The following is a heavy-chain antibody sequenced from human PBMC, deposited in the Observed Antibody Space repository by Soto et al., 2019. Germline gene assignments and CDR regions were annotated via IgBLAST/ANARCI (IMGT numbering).Heavy chain of an antibody. V-gene: IGHV3-9*01. Sequence: PGGSLRLSCAVSGFRFDGYAMHWVRQAPGKGLEWVSGISWNSGIIGYADSVKGRFTISRDNAENSLYLHMNSLRVEDTAVYYCVRLIGNSWLEFWGQGTLVTVSS. CDR3: VRLIGNSWLEF. J-gene: IGHJ4*02. D-gene: IGHD2-8*01. CDR1: GFRFDGYA. CDR2: ISWNSGII.